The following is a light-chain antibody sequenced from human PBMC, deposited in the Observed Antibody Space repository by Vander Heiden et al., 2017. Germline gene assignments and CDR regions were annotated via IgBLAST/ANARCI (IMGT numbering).Light chain of an antibody. CDR1: QDVSSY. Sequence: EIALTQSPATLSLSAGERATLTCRASQDVSSYLTWYQQKPGQAPKLLIYDASNRDTGVPARFSGSGSGTDFTLTISSLEPEDFAIYYCQQRGNWPLTFGGGTKVEIK. CDR3: QQRGNWPLT. CDR2: DAS. J-gene: IGKJ4*01. V-gene: IGKV3-11*01.